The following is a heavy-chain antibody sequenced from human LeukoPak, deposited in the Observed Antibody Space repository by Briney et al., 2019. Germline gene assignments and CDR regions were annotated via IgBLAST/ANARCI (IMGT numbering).Heavy chain of an antibody. V-gene: IGHV3-23*01. D-gene: IGHD3-22*01. CDR2: ISGSGGST. Sequence: GESLRLSCAASRFTFSSYGMSWVRQAPGKGLEWVSSISGSGGSTYYADSVKGRFTISRDNSKNTLYLQMNSLRAEDTAVYYCAKSSYYDASGYYREYYFDYWGQGTLVTVSS. J-gene: IGHJ4*02. CDR1: RFTFSSYG. CDR3: AKSSYYDASGYYREYYFDY.